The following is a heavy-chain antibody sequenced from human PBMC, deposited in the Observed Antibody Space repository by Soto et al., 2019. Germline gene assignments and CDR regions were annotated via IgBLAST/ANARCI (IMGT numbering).Heavy chain of an antibody. CDR2: MNPNNGNT. Sequence: QVRLVQSGAEVKKPGASVKVSCKASGYTFTSSDINWVRQATGQGLEWMGWMNPNNGNTGYAQEFQGRVTMTRDTSITTAYMELSSLTSDDTAIYYCATSGSGWYLYWGQGTLVTVSS. CDR1: GYTFTSSD. V-gene: IGHV1-8*01. D-gene: IGHD6-19*01. J-gene: IGHJ4*02. CDR3: ATSGSGWYLY.